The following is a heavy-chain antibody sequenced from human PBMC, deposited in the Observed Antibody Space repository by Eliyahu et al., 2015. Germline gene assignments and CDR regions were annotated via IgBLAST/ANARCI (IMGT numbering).Heavy chain of an antibody. D-gene: IGHD3-16*01. CDR3: ARGHGAFDP. J-gene: IGHJ5*02. Sequence: QVQLVQSGAEVKKPGSXVXVSXXAPXDTFSSDAXSWVRQAPGQGLEWMGVIVPIFGTTNYDQKFLGRVSITADESTSTAYMELSRLRFDDTAVYYCARGHGAFDPWGQGTLVTVSS. CDR1: XDTFSSDA. CDR2: IVPIFGTT. V-gene: IGHV1-69*01.